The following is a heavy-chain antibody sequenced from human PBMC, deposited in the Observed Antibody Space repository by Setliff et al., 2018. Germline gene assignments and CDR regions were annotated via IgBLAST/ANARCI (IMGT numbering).Heavy chain of an antibody. D-gene: IGHD3-16*01. J-gene: IGHJ4*02. V-gene: IGHV4-59*01. CDR3: ARLRGAFDY. CDR2: IYYSGST. CDR1: GGSISSYY. Sequence: ASETLSLTCTVSGGSISSYYWSWIRQPPGKRLEWIGYIYYSGSTNYNPSLESRVTISGDTSKNQFSLRLNSATAADTAVYYCARLRGAFDYWGQGTLVTVSS.